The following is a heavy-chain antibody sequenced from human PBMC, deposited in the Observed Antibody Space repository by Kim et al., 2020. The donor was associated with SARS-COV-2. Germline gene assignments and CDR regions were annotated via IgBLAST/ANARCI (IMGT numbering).Heavy chain of an antibody. CDR3: ARGAKHISMFEILVSIKPFDS. V-gene: IGHV4-34*01. CDR1: GGSFNEYY. J-gene: IGHJ4*02. Sequence: SETLSLTCAVFGGSFNEYYWNWVRQPPGKGLEWIGEINYNGRTKYNPSLESRVTASVDPSKNQFSLKLRSVTAADTAIYYCARGAKHISMFEILVSIKPFDSWGQGTPVTVSS. D-gene: IGHD3-10*02. CDR2: INYNGRT.